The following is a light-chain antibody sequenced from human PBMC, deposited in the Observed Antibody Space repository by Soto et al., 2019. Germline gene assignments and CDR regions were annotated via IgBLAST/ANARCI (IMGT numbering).Light chain of an antibody. V-gene: IGKV3-11*01. CDR1: QSISYY. J-gene: IGKJ4*01. Sequence: EIVLTQSPATLSLSPGERATLSCRASQSISYYLAWYQQKPGQAPRLLIYDASNRATGIPDRFSGSGSGTDFTLTISRLEPEDFAVYYCQKRSNWPPLTFGGGTKVDIK. CDR3: QKRSNWPPLT. CDR2: DAS.